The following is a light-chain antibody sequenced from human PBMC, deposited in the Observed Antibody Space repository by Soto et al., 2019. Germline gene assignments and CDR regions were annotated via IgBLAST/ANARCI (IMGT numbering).Light chain of an antibody. CDR3: QQYGSSPPYT. CDR1: QSVSSRY. V-gene: IGKV3-20*01. Sequence: EIVLTQSPGTLSLSPGERATLSCRASQSVSSRYLAWYQQKPGQAPSVLIYGASSRATGIPDRFSGSGSGTDFTLTISRLEPEDFVVYYCQQYGSSPPYTFGQGTKLEIK. J-gene: IGKJ2*01. CDR2: GAS.